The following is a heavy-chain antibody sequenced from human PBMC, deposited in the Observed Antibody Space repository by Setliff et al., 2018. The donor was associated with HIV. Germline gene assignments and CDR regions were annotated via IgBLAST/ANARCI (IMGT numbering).Heavy chain of an antibody. J-gene: IGHJ4*02. Sequence: SETLSLTCTVSGPSINIHYWSWIRQSPGKAFEWIGYIYSTGSTNYNPSLQSRVTISMVASRNQFSLKVTSVTAADTAGYYCAKGAGFYGDYTFDHWGQGRQVTVS. D-gene: IGHD4-17*01. CDR3: AKGAGFYGDYTFDH. V-gene: IGHV4-59*11. CDR2: IYSTGST. CDR1: GPSINIHY.